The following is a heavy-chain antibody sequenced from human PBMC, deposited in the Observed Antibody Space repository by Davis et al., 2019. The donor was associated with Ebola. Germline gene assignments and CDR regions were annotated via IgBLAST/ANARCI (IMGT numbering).Heavy chain of an antibody. Sequence: MPSETLSLTCTVSAGSISGYYLTWIRQPPGKGLEWIGNTYYTGSTSYSPSLKSRVTISVDTSKNQVSLKLSSVTTADTAVYYCARGSAGDPFGYWGQGTQVTVSS. CDR2: TYYTGST. CDR1: AGSISGYY. D-gene: IGHD6-13*01. CDR3: ARGSAGDPFGY. V-gene: IGHV4-59*01. J-gene: IGHJ4*02.